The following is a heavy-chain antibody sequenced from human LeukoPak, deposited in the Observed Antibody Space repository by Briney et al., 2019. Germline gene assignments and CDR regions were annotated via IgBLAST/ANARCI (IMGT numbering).Heavy chain of an antibody. CDR2: INPNSGGT. J-gene: IGHJ4*02. CDR1: GYTVTSYY. Sequence: GASVKVSCKASGYTVTSYYMHWVRQAPGQGLEWMGWINPNSGGTNYAQKFQGRVTMTRDTSISTAYMELSRLRSDDTAVYYCARGRYYDSSGLTYWGQGTLVTVSS. CDR3: ARGRYYDSSGLTY. D-gene: IGHD3-22*01. V-gene: IGHV1-2*02.